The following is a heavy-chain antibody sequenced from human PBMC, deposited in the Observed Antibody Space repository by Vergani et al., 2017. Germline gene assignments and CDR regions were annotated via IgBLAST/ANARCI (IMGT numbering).Heavy chain of an antibody. CDR3: ARVSYYYYMDV. D-gene: IGHD2/OR15-2a*01. CDR2: IYYSGST. J-gene: IGHJ6*03. CDR1: GGSISSYY. Sequence: QVQLQESGPGLVKPSETLSITCTDSGGSISSYYWSWIRQPPGKGLEWIGYIYYSGSTNYNPSLKSRVTISVDTSKNQFSLKLSSVTAADTAVYYCARVSYYYYMDVWGKGTTVTVSS. V-gene: IGHV4-59*01.